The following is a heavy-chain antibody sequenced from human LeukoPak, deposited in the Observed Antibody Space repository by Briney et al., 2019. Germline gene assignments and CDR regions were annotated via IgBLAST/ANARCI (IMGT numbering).Heavy chain of an antibody. CDR3: AKDGGFSGSYWDDAFDI. CDR2: ISWNSGSI. D-gene: IGHD1-26*01. V-gene: IGHV3-9*01. J-gene: IGHJ3*02. CDR1: GFTFDDYA. Sequence: GRSLRLSCAASGFTFDDYAMHWVRQAPGKGLEWVSGISWNSGSIGYADSVKGRFTISRDNAKNSLYLQMNSLRAEDTALYYCAKDGGFSGSYWDDAFDIWGQGTMVTVSS.